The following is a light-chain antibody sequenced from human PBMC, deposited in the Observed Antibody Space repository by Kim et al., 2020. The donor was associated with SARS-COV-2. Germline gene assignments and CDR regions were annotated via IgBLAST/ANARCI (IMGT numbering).Light chain of an antibody. V-gene: IGKV3-11*01. CDR3: QQRSNWPPT. CDR1: ENIRNF. CDR2: DAS. J-gene: IGKJ5*01. Sequence: LSPGERATRSCRASENIRNFLAWYQQKPGQAPRLLIYDASNRATGIPARFSGSGSGTGFTLTINNLEPEDFAVYYCQQRSNWPPTFGQGTRLEIK.